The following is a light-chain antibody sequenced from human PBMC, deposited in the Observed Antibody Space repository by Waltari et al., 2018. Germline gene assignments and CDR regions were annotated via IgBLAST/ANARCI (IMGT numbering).Light chain of an antibody. CDR1: DLGEKF. J-gene: IGLJ2*01. CDR2: QDK. Sequence: SYDVTQPPSVSVSPGQTVTITCSGHDLGEKFVSWYQRKAGQSPVWVIHQDKKRPSGIPDRFSGSSSGNTATLTISGTQLIDEAEYFCQAWDSRTVVFGGGTKLTVL. CDR3: QAWDSRTVV. V-gene: IGLV3-1*01.